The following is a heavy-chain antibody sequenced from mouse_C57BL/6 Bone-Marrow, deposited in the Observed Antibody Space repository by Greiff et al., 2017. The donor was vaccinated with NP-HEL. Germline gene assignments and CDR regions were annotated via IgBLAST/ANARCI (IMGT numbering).Heavy chain of an antibody. CDR1: GFNIKDDY. CDR2: IDPENGDT. J-gene: IGHJ3*01. D-gene: IGHD4-1*01. V-gene: IGHV14-4*01. Sequence: EVQLQQSGAELVRPGASVKLSCTASGFNIKDDYMHWVKQRPEQGLEWIGWIDPENGDTEYASKFQGKATITADTSSNTAYLQLSSLTSEDTAVYYCTTWDWGSYWGQGTLVTVSA. CDR3: TTWDWGSY.